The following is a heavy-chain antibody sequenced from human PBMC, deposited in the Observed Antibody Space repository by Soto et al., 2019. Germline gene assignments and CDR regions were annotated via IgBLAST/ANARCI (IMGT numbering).Heavy chain of an antibody. CDR1: GFTFSSYA. CDR3: AKVGYYYDSSGGFRY. CDR2: ISGSGGST. D-gene: IGHD3-22*01. V-gene: IGHV3-23*01. J-gene: IGHJ4*02. Sequence: GGSLRLSCAASGFTFSSYAMSWVRQAPGKGLEWVSAISGSGGSTYYANSVKGRFTISRDNSKNTLYLQMNSLRAEDTAVYYCAKVGYYYDSSGGFRYWGQGTLVTVSA.